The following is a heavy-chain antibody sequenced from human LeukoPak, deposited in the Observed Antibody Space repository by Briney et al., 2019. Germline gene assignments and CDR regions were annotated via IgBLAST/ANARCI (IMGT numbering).Heavy chain of an antibody. D-gene: IGHD2-2*02. J-gene: IGHJ6*02. CDR1: GYTFTSYG. CDR3: ARDLGYCSSTSCYKGYGMDV. V-gene: IGHV1-18*01. CDR2: ISAYNGNT. Sequence: GASVKVSCKASGYTFTSYGISWVRQAPGQGLEWMGWISAYNGNTNYAQKLQGRVTMTTDTSTSTAYMEPRSLRSDDTAVYYCARDLGYCSSTSCYKGYGMDVWGQGTTVTVSS.